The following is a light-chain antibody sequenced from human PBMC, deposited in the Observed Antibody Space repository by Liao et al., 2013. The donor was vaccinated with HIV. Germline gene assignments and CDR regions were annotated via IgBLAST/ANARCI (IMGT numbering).Light chain of an antibody. V-gene: IGLV3-21*01. CDR2: YDS. J-gene: IGLJ3*02. Sequence: SYVLTQPPSVSVAPGKTANISCGGNDIGTNSVHWYQQKPGQAPVLVIYYDSDRPSGIPERFSGFNSGTTATLTISRVEAGDEAVYYCQVWDSSSDHGVFGGGTKLTVL. CDR1: DIGTNS. CDR3: QVWDSSSDHGV.